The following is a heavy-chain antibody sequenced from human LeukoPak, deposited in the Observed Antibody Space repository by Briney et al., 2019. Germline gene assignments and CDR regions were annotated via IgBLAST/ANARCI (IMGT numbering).Heavy chain of an antibody. J-gene: IGHJ4*02. Sequence: ASVKVSCKASGYTFTGYYMHWVRQAPGQGLEWMGRINPNSGGTNYAQKFQGRVTMTRDTSINTAYMELSRLRSDDTAVYYCARDLSGWFGDFDYWDQGTLVTVSS. V-gene: IGHV1-2*06. D-gene: IGHD6-19*01. CDR1: GYTFTGYY. CDR3: ARDLSGWFGDFDY. CDR2: INPNSGGT.